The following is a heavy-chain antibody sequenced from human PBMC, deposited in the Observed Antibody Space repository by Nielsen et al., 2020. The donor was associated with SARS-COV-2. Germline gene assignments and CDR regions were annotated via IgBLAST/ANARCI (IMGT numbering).Heavy chain of an antibody. Sequence: GGSLRLSCAASGLTFSSYAMHWVRQAPGKGLEWVAVISYGGSNKYYADSVKGRFTISRDNSKNTLYLQMNSLRAEDTAVYYCAREREAYYYYYMDVWGKGTTVTVSS. V-gene: IGHV3-30-3*01. J-gene: IGHJ6*03. CDR1: GLTFSSYA. CDR2: ISYGGSNK. CDR3: AREREAYYYYYMDV. D-gene: IGHD1-26*01.